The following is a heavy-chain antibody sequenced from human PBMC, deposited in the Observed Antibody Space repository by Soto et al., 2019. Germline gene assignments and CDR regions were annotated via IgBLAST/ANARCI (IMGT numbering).Heavy chain of an antibody. CDR2: INSDGSST. D-gene: IGHD6-6*01. CDR1: GFTFSSYW. V-gene: IGHV3-74*01. Sequence: EVQLVESGGGLVQPGGSLRLSCAASGFTFSSYWMHWVRQAPGKGLVWVSRINSDGSSTSYADSVKGRFTISRDNAKNTLYLQMNSLRAEDTAVYYCAREGSSSSGWYYYYGMDVWGQGTTVTVSS. J-gene: IGHJ6*02. CDR3: AREGSSSSGWYYYYGMDV.